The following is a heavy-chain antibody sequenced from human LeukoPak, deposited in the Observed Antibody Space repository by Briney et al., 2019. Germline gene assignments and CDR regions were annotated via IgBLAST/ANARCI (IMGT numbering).Heavy chain of an antibody. Sequence: PSETLSLTCAVSGGSISSGGYSWSWIRQPPGKGLEWIGYIYHSGSTYYNPSLKSRVTISVDRSKNQFSLKLSSVTAADTAVYYCARGREVVVVPAAEPRAAFDIWGQGTTVTVSS. CDR2: IYHSGST. V-gene: IGHV4-30-2*01. J-gene: IGHJ3*02. CDR3: ARGREVVVVPAAEPRAAFDI. CDR1: GGSISSGGYS. D-gene: IGHD2-2*01.